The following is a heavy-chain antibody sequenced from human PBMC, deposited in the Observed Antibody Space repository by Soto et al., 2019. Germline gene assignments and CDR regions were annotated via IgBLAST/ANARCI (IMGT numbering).Heavy chain of an antibody. V-gene: IGHV3-9*01. J-gene: IGHJ4*02. Sequence: EVQLVESGGGLVQPGRSLRLSCAASGFTFDDYAMHWVRQAPGKGLEWVSGISWNSGSIGYADSVKGRFTISRDNAKNTLYLQMNSLRAEDTALYYCAKGPEDYYDSSGYFGYWGQGTLVTVSS. D-gene: IGHD3-22*01. CDR3: AKGPEDYYDSSGYFGY. CDR1: GFTFDDYA. CDR2: ISWNSGSI.